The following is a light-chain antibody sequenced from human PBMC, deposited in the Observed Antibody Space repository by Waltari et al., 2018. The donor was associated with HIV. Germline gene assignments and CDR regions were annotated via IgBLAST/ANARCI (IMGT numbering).Light chain of an antibody. CDR1: QSVSSN. V-gene: IGKV3D-15*01. CDR2: GAS. J-gene: IGKJ1*01. CDR3: QQYNNRPWT. Sequence: EIGMTQSPATLSVSPGERATLSCRASQSVSSNLAWYQQKPGQAPRLLMYGASTRATGIPARFSGSGSGTEFTLTISSLQSEDFAVYYCQQYNNRPWTFGQGTTVEIK.